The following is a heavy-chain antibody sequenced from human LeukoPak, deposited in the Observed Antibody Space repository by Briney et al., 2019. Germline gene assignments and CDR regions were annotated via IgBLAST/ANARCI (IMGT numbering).Heavy chain of an antibody. CDR2: TYYRSKWYN. D-gene: IGHD3-16*01. V-gene: IGHV6-1*01. J-gene: IGHJ3*02. CDR1: GDSVSSNRAA. Sequence: SQTLSLTCAISGDSVSSNRAAWNWIRQSPSRGLEWLGRTYYRSKWYNDYAVSVKSRMTINPDTSKNQFSLQLNSVTPEDTAVYYCARHKPTGGVDAFDMWGQGTMVTVSS. CDR3: ARHKPTGGVDAFDM.